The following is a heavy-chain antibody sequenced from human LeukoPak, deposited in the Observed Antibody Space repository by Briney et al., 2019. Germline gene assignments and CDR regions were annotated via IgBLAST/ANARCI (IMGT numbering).Heavy chain of an antibody. CDR1: GFTFSSYA. CDR3: ARAYCSGGSCFGYYFDY. V-gene: IGHV3-30-3*01. J-gene: IGHJ4*02. D-gene: IGHD2-15*01. CDR2: ISYDGSNK. Sequence: GGSLRLSCAASGFTFSSYAMHWVRQAPGKGLEWVAVISYDGSNKYYADSVKGRFTISRDNSKNTLYLQMNSLRAEDTAVYYCARAYCSGGSCFGYYFDYWGQGTLVTVSS.